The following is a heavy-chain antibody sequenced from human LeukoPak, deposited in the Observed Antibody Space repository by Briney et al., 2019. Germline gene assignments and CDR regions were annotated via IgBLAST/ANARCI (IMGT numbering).Heavy chain of an antibody. D-gene: IGHD6-6*01. Sequence: PGGSLRLSCAAFGFTFWMSWVRQAPGTGLERVANIKQDGSVEYYVVSVKGRLTISRDNAKESLYLQMNSLRAEDTAVYYCARIGYSSSSFDFWGQGTLVTVSS. CDR3: ARIGYSSSSFDF. CDR2: IKQDGSVE. CDR1: GFTFW. V-gene: IGHV3-7*05. J-gene: IGHJ4*02.